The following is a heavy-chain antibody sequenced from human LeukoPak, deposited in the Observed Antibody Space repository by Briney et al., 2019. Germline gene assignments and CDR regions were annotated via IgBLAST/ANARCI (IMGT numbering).Heavy chain of an antibody. CDR2: IYTSGST. CDR1: GGSISSYY. D-gene: IGHD3-22*01. J-gene: IGHJ6*03. V-gene: IGHV4-4*07. CDR3: ARDLITAYYDSSGYPFYYYYMDV. Sequence: SETLSLTCTVSGGSISSYYWSWIRQPAGKGLEWIGRIYTSGSTNYNPSLKGRVTMSVDTSKNQFSLKLSSVTAADTAVYYCARDLITAYYDSSGYPFYYYYMDVWGKGTTVTISS.